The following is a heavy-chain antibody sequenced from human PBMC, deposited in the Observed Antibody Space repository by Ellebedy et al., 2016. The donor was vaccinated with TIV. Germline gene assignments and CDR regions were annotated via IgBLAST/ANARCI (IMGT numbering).Heavy chain of an antibody. Sequence: SETLSLXXTVSGGSISSYYWSWIRQPAGKGLEWIGRIYTSGSTNYNPSLKSRVTMSVDTSKNQFSLKLSSVTAADTAVYYCARVNQPLLTFDYWGQGTLVTVSS. CDR2: IYTSGST. CDR3: ARVNQPLLTFDY. V-gene: IGHV4-4*07. D-gene: IGHD2-2*01. J-gene: IGHJ4*02. CDR1: GGSISSYY.